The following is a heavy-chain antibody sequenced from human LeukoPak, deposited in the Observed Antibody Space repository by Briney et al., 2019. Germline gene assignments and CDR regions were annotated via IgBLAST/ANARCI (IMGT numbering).Heavy chain of an antibody. CDR1: GFTVSSNY. J-gene: IGHJ6*02. V-gene: IGHV3-53*01. CDR3: AISMVRGVDGGMDV. D-gene: IGHD3-10*01. CDR2: IYSGDNT. Sequence: GGSLRLSCAASGFTVSSNYMSWVRQAPGKGLEWASVIYSGDNTYYADSVKGRFTISRDNSKNTLYLQMNSLRAEDTAVYYCAISMVRGVDGGMDVWGQGTTVTVYS.